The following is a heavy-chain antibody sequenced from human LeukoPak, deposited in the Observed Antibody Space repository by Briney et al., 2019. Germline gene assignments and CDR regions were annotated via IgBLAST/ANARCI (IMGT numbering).Heavy chain of an antibody. J-gene: IGHJ4*02. Sequence: GESLKISCKASGYSFTSYWIGWVRQMPGKGLEWMGIIYPGDSDTRYSPSFQGQVTISADKSISTAYLQWSSLKASDTAMYYCARPYYYDSSGYYSFFDYWGQGTLVTVSS. V-gene: IGHV5-51*01. D-gene: IGHD3-22*01. CDR1: GYSFTSYW. CDR2: IYPGDSDT. CDR3: ARPYYYDSSGYYSFFDY.